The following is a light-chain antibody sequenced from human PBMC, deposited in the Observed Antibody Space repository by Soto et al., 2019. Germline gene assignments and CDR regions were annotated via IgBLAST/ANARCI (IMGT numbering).Light chain of an antibody. CDR1: QSVSSN. J-gene: IGKJ1*01. V-gene: IGKV3-15*01. CDR3: QHYNNWPPWT. CDR2: GAS. Sequence: EIVMTQSPATLSVSPGERATLSCRASQSVSSNLAWYQQKPGQAPRLLIYGASTRATVIPARFSGSGSGRDFTLTISSLQSEDFAVYYCQHYNNWPPWTFGQGTKVEIK.